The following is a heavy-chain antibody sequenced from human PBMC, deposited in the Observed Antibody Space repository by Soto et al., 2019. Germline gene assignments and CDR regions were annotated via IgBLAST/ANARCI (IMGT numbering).Heavy chain of an antibody. V-gene: IGHV1-8*01. Sequence: QVQLVQSGAEVRKPGASVKVSCKAPGFPFTSLDINWVRQAPGQGLEWVGYMTPSGYIGFAQKFRGRVSMTRDASTSTVSMELSSLRSDDTAVYYCARYQEAAAFNDWGQGTLVTVSS. CDR3: ARYQEAAAFND. CDR1: GFPFTSLD. D-gene: IGHD6-25*01. CDR2: MTPSGYI. J-gene: IGHJ4*02.